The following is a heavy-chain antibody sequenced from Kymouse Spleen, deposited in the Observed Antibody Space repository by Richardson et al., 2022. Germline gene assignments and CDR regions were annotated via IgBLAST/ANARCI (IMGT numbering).Heavy chain of an antibody. CDR2: IYYSGST. Sequence: QLQLQESGPGLVKPSETLSLTCTVSGGSISSSSYYWGWIRQPPGKGLEWIGSIYYSGSTYYNPSLKSRVTISVDTSKNQFSLKLSSVTAADTAVYYCARDKYSSGWYPFDYWGQGTLVTVSS. D-gene: IGHD6-19*01. V-gene: IGHV4-39*01. J-gene: IGHJ4*02. CDR1: GGSISSSSYY. CDR3: ARDKYSSGWYPFDY.